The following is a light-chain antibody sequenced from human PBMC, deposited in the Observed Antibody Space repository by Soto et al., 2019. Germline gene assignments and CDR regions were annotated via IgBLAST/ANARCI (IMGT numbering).Light chain of an antibody. CDR2: AAS. CDR1: QSISSY. V-gene: IGKV1-39*01. CDR3: QQSYNTPLT. J-gene: IGKJ4*01. Sequence: DIQMTQSPSSLSASAGDRVTITCRASQSISSYLSWYQQKPGKAPKLLIYAASRLQSGVPSRFSGSGSGTDFTLTISSLQPEDFATYYCQQSYNTPLTFGGGTKVAIK.